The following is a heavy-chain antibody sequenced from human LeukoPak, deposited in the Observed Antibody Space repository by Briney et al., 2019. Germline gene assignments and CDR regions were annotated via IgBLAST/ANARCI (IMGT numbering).Heavy chain of an antibody. V-gene: IGHV4-59*01. CDR3: ARVGGTMVRGVIISWGMDV. J-gene: IGHJ6*02. CDR2: IYYSGST. CDR1: GDSITNYY. Sequence: SETLSLTCTVSGDSITNYYWSWIRQPPGKGLEWIGYIYYSGSTNYNPSLKSRVTISVDTSKNQFSLKLSSVTAADTAVYYCARVGGTMVRGVIISWGMDVWGQGTTVTVSS. D-gene: IGHD3-10*01.